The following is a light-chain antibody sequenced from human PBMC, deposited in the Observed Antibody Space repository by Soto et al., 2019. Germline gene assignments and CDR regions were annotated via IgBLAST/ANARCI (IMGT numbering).Light chain of an antibody. CDR3: SSSTHSNTVV. Sequence: QSVLTQPASVSGSPGQSVILSCSGTSGDIGAYDHVAWFQQHPGEVHKLLLRDVTNRPSGVSGRFSGSKSGNTAYLTISGLRPEDEADYYCSSSTHSNTVVFGGGTKLTVL. V-gene: IGLV2-14*03. J-gene: IGLJ3*02. CDR1: SGDIGAYDH. CDR2: DVT.